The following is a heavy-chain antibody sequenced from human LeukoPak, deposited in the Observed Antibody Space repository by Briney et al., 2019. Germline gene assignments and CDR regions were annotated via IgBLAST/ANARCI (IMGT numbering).Heavy chain of an antibody. CDR2: INPNSGGT. CDR1: GYTFTSYG. CDR3: AREQYSGSDEGFDY. J-gene: IGHJ4*02. D-gene: IGHD5-12*01. V-gene: IGHV1-2*02. Sequence: GASVKVSCKASGYTFTSYGISWVRQAPGQGLEWMGWINPNSGGTNYAQKFQGRVTMTRDTSISTAYMELSRLRSDDTAVYYCAREQYSGSDEGFDYWGQGTLVTVSS.